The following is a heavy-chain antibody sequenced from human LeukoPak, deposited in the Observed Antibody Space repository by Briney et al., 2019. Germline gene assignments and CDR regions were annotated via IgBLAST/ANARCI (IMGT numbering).Heavy chain of an antibody. CDR2: IYYSGST. Sequence: SETLSLTCTVSGGSISSYYWSWIRQPPGKGLEWIGYIYYSGSTNYNPSLKSRVTISVDTSKNQFSLKLSSVTAADTAVYYCARVIRLAAAGDYFDYWGQGTLVTVSS. V-gene: IGHV4-59*01. D-gene: IGHD6-13*01. CDR3: ARVIRLAAAGDYFDY. CDR1: GGSISSYY. J-gene: IGHJ4*02.